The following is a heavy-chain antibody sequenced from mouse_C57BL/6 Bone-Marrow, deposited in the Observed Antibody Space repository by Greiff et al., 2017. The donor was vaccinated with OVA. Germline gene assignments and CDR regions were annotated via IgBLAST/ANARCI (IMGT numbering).Heavy chain of an antibody. CDR3: TRGYSNYYAIDY. V-gene: IGHV1-15*01. D-gene: IGHD2-5*01. CDR1: GYTFTDYE. Sequence: QVQLKESGAELVRPGASVTLSCKASGYTFTDYEMHWVKQTPVHGLEWIGAIDPETGGTDYNQKFKGKAILTADKSSSTAYMELRSLTSEDSSFYYCTRGYSNYYAIDYWGQGTAVTVSS. CDR2: IDPETGGT. J-gene: IGHJ4*01.